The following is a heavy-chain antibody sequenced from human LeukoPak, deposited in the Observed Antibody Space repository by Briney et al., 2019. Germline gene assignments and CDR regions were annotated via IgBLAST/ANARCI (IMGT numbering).Heavy chain of an antibody. Sequence: SETLSLTCTVSGGSISSSSYYWGWIRQPPGKGLGWIGSIYYSGSTYYNPSLKSRVTISVDTSKNQFSLKLSSVTAADTAVYYCARHLAVAGTGDYWGQGTLVTVSS. V-gene: IGHV4-39*01. D-gene: IGHD6-19*01. CDR1: GGSISSSSYY. J-gene: IGHJ4*02. CDR2: IYYSGST. CDR3: ARHLAVAGTGDY.